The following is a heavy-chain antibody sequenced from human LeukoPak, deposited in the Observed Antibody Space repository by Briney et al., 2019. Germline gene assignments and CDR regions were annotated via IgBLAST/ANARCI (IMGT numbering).Heavy chain of an antibody. CDR1: GGSISSGSYY. CDR3: ARSKYHGSVIDY. J-gene: IGHJ4*02. V-gene: IGHV4-61*02. CDR2: ICTSGST. Sequence: SQTLSLTCTVSGGSISSGSYYWSWVRQPAGKGLEWIGRICTSGSTNYNPSLKSRVTISVDTPKNQFSLKLSSVPAADTTVYYCARSKYHGSVIDYWGQGTLVTVSS. D-gene: IGHD2-2*01.